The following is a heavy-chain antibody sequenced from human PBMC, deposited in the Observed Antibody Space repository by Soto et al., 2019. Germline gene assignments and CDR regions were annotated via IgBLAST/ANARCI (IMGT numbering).Heavy chain of an antibody. J-gene: IGHJ6*02. V-gene: IGHV4-59*08. Sequence: SETLSLTCTVSDDSSSNYKWSWIRQPPGRRLEWIGYIDSNGGTSYNPSLQSRVTISIGTSTKQFFLKLSSVTAADTAVYYCVRQGFGRLHGLVDVWGQGTTVTVSS. CDR1: DDSSSNYK. CDR2: IDSNGGT. CDR3: VRQGFGRLHGLVDV. D-gene: IGHD3-10*01.